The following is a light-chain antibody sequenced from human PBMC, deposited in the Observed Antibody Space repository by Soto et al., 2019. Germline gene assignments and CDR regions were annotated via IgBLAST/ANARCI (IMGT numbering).Light chain of an antibody. V-gene: IGKV3D-20*02. CDR1: QSVSSTS. J-gene: IGKJ2*01. Sequence: EIVLTQSPGTLSLSPGERATLSCRASQSVSSTSLAWYQQKPGQAPRLLIYGASSRATGIPDRFSGSGSGTDFTLTISRLEPEDFAVYYCQQRSNWPQTFGQGTKLEIK. CDR2: GAS. CDR3: QQRSNWPQT.